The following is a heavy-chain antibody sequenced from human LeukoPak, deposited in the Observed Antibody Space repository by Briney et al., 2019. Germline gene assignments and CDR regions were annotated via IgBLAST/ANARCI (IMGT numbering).Heavy chain of an antibody. CDR3: ARVDKWGPTGICY. CDR1: GYTFTSYG. J-gene: IGHJ4*02. D-gene: IGHD1-1*01. Sequence: ASVKVSCKASGYTFTSYGISWVRQAPGQGLEWMGWISAYNGNTNYAQKLQDRVTMTRDTSTSTVYMELSSLRSEDTAVYHCARVDKWGPTGICYWGQGTLVTVSS. CDR2: ISAYNGNT. V-gene: IGHV1-18*01.